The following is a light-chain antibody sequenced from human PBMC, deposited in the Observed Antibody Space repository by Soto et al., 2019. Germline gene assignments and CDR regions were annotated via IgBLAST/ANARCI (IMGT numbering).Light chain of an antibody. J-gene: IGKJ1*01. CDR1: QSVGSTY. CDR2: DTS. CDR3: QQYGASPWT. Sequence: TQSPGTPSLSPGERATLSCRASQSVGSTYLAWYQHKPGEAPRLLIYDTSTRATGIPDRFSGSGSGTDFTLTISRLEPEDFAVYYCQQYGASPWTFGQGTKVDIK. V-gene: IGKV3-20*01.